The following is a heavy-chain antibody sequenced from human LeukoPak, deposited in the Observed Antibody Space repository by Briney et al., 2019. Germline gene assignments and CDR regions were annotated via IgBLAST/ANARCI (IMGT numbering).Heavy chain of an antibody. J-gene: IGHJ6*02. D-gene: IGHD2-2*01. V-gene: IGHV1-8*01. CDR2: MNPNSGNT. Sequence: AASEKVSCKASGYTFTSYDINWVRQATGQGLEWMGWMNPNSGNTGYAQKFQGRVTMTRNTSISTAYMELSSLRSEDTAVYYCASRLPAAFSRYYYYGMDVWGQGTTVTVSS. CDR3: ASRLPAAFSRYYYYGMDV. CDR1: GYTFTSYD.